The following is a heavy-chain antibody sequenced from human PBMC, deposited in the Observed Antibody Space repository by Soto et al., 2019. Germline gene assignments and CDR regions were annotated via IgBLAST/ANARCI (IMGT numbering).Heavy chain of an antibody. J-gene: IGHJ6*02. Sequence: GPSVKVSCKASGYTFTGYYMHLVRQAPGQGLEWMGWINPNSGGTNYAQKFQGRVTMTRDTSISTAYMELSRLRSDDTAVYYCESAGTEEGFGALDGPKNYYYGMGVWHQGPTVTVSS. V-gene: IGHV1-2*02. D-gene: IGHD3-10*01. CDR1: GYTFTGYY. CDR2: INPNSGGT. CDR3: ESAGTEEGFGALDGPKNYYYGMGV.